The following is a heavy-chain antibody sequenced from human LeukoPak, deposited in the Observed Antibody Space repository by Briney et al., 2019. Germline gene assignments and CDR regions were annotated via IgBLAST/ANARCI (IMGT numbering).Heavy chain of an antibody. D-gene: IGHD4-17*01. CDR1: GFTFSDYY. V-gene: IGHV3-11*01. CDR3: ARYWATVTTGGSPNYFDY. Sequence: GGSLRLSCAASGFTFSDYYMSWIRQAPGKGLEWVSYISSSGSTIYYADSVKGRFTISRDNAKNSLYLQMNSLRAEDTAVHYCARYWATVTTGGSPNYFDYWGQGTLVTVSS. J-gene: IGHJ4*02. CDR2: ISSSGSTI.